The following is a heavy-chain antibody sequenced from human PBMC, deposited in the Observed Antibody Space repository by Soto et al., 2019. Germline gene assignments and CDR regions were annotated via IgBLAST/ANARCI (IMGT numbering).Heavy chain of an antibody. CDR2: IFYTGST. CDR3: ARGYYYRSGSYVDS. CDR1: GVSVSGGSYI. D-gene: IGHD3-10*01. Sequence: SETLSLTCSGSGVSVSGGSYIWSWIRQPPGKGLEWIGYIFYTGSTNYNPSLKSRVTISIDTSRNQFSLKLISVTAADTAVYFCARGYYYRSGSYVDSWGQGTLVTVSS. J-gene: IGHJ4*02. V-gene: IGHV4-61*01.